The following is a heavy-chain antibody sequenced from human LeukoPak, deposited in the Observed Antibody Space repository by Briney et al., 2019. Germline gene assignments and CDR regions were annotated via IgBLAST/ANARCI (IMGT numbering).Heavy chain of an antibody. D-gene: IGHD2-21*02. CDR3: ARDDGNGGDCYY. Sequence: GGSLRLSCAASGFSFSNYWMSWVRQAPGRGLEWVATIKRDGSEKYYVDSVKGRFTISRDNAKNSMYLQMNSLRVEDTAVYYCARDDGNGGDCYYWGQGTLVTVSS. J-gene: IGHJ4*02. CDR2: IKRDGSEK. CDR1: GFSFSNYW. V-gene: IGHV3-7*03.